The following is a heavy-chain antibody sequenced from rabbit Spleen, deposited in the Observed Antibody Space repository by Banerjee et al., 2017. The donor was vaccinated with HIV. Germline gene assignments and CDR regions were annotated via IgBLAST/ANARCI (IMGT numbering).Heavy chain of an antibody. CDR2: IYVGSGST. V-gene: IGHV1S45*01. CDR3: ARDPVIAGSAYYDL. CDR1: GFTISSSDY. D-gene: IGHD8-1*01. Sequence: QEQLEESGGGLVQPEGSLTLACTASGFTISSSDYMCWVRLAPGKGLEWIGCIYVGSGSTHYASWAKGRFTISRTSSTTVTLRMTSLTAADRATYFCARDPVIAGSAYYDLWGPGTLVTVS. J-gene: IGHJ6*01.